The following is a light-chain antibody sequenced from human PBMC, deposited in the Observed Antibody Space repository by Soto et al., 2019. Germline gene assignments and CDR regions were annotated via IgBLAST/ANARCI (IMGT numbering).Light chain of an antibody. Sequence: VLTQSPGTLSLSPGERATLSCRASQSVSTRLAWYQHRSGQAPRLLISSASIRATGIPDRFSGSGSVTDFTLTISRLEPEDFALYYCQHYYGTSPIAFGQGTRLENK. CDR3: QHYYGTSPIA. CDR2: SAS. J-gene: IGKJ5*01. CDR1: QSVSTR. V-gene: IGKV3-20*01.